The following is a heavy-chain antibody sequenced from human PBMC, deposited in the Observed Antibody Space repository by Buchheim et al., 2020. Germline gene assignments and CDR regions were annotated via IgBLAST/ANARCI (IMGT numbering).Heavy chain of an antibody. V-gene: IGHV3-30-3*01. J-gene: IGHJ2*01. CDR2: ISYDGSNK. Sequence: VQLVESGGGLVQPGGSLRLSCAASGFTFSSYAMHWVRQAPGKGLEWVAVISYDGSNKYYADSVKGRFTISRDNSKNTLYLQMNSLRAEDTAVYYCARGQGGGWYFWYFDLWGRGTL. CDR1: GFTFSSYA. CDR3: ARGQGGGWYFWYFDL. D-gene: IGHD6-19*01.